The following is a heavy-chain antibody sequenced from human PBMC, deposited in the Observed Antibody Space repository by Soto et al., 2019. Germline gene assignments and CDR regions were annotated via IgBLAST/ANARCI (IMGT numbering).Heavy chain of an antibody. D-gene: IGHD6-13*01. V-gene: IGHV1-18*01. CDR3: ARASAYSTPWSFDN. J-gene: IGHJ4*02. CDR2: ISGFNGNT. CDR1: GYTFSRYG. Sequence: QVQLVQSGAEVKKPGASVRVSCKASGYTFSRYGISWVRQAPGQGLEWMGWISGFNGNTKESEKLQGRVNLTTDTAANTAHMELGGLRSDDTAVYYCARASAYSTPWSFDNWGQGTLVTVSS.